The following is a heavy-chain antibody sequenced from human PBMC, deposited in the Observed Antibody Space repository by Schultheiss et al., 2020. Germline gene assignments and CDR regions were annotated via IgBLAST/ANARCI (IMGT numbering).Heavy chain of an antibody. CDR3: RIRRDGYTVDY. J-gene: IGHJ4*02. D-gene: IGHD5-24*01. CDR1: RFTFSSYS. Sequence: GGSLRLSCAASRFTFSSYSMNWVRQASGKGLEWVGRIRSKANSYATAYAASVKGRFTISRDDSKNTAYLQMNSLKTEDTAVYYCRIRRDGYTVDYWGQGTLVTVSS. V-gene: IGHV3-73*01. CDR2: IRSKANSYAT.